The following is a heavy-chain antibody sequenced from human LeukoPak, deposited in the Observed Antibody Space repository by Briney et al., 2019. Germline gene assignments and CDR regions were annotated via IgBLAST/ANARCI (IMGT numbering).Heavy chain of an antibody. CDR3: ARDERRYGIATISSAFDI. D-gene: IGHD5-12*01. V-gene: IGHV3-21*01. J-gene: IGHJ3*02. CDR2: ISSSSSYI. Sequence: GGSLRLSCAASGFTFSSYSMNWVRQVPGKGLEWVSSISSSSSYIYYADSVKGRFTIARDNAKNSLYLQMNSLRAEDTAVYYCARDERRYGIATISSAFDIWGQGTMVTVSS. CDR1: GFTFSSYS.